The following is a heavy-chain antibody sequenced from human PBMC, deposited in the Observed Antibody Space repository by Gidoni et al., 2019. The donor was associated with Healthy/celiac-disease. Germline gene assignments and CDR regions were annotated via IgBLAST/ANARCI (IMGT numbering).Heavy chain of an antibody. CDR3: ARERIASGFDY. D-gene: IGHD1-26*01. CDR1: GGSISSYY. CDR2: IYYSGST. Sequence: QVQLQESGPGLVKPSETLSLTCTASGGSISSYYWSWIRQPPGKGLEWIGYIYYSGSTNYNPSLKSRVTISVDTSKNQFSLKLSSVTAADTAVYYCARERIASGFDYWGQGTLVTVSS. J-gene: IGHJ4*02. V-gene: IGHV4-59*01.